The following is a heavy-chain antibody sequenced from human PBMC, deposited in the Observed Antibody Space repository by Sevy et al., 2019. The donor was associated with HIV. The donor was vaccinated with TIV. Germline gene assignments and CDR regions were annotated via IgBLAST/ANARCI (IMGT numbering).Heavy chain of an antibody. CDR3: ARHGRITMVRGTLGYYYYYMDV. D-gene: IGHD3-10*01. Sequence: GESLKISCKGSGYSFTSYWIGWVRLMPGKGLEWMGIIYPGDSDTRYSPSFQGQVTISADKSISTAYLQWSSLKASDTAMYYCARHGRITMVRGTLGYYYYYMDVWGKGTTVTVSS. CDR2: IYPGDSDT. CDR1: GYSFTSYW. V-gene: IGHV5-51*01. J-gene: IGHJ6*03.